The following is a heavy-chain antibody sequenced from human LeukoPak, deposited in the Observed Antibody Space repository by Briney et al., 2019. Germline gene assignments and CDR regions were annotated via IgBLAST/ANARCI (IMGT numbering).Heavy chain of an antibody. J-gene: IGHJ5*02. V-gene: IGHV4-4*07. CDR3: VGEQYGSGTYGWFDP. D-gene: IGHD3-10*01. Sequence: SETLSLTCTVSGGSISSYYWSWIRQPAGKGLEWIGRIYTSGSTNYNPSLKSRVTMSVDTSKNQFSLKLNSVTAADTAVYFCVGEQYGSGTYGWFDPWGQGALVTVSS. CDR1: GGSISSYY. CDR2: IYTSGST.